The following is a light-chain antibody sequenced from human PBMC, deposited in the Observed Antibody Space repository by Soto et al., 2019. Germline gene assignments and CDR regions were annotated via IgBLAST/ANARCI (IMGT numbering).Light chain of an antibody. V-gene: IGKV1-33*01. CDR3: QQYDNLLLT. Sequence: DIQMTQSPSSLSAYVGDRVTITCQASQAIRNHLNWYQQKPGKAPKLLIYDASNLETGVPSRFSGSGFGTDFTFTISSLQPEDVATYHCQQYDNLLLTFGGGTKVVIK. J-gene: IGKJ4*01. CDR2: DAS. CDR1: QAIRNH.